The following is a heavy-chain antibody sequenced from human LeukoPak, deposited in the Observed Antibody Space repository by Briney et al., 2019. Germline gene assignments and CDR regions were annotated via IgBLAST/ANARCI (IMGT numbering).Heavy chain of an antibody. CDR2: ILYDGSDK. D-gene: IGHD2-2*01. J-gene: IGHJ6*02. Sequence: GGSLRLSCAASGFTFSSYAMHWVRQAPGKGLEWVAVILYDGSDKYYADSVKGRFTISRDNSKNTLYLQMNSLRAEDTAVYYCARVKCTSCYGGYYYGMDVWGQGTTVTVS. V-gene: IGHV3-30*04. CDR1: GFTFSSYA. CDR3: ARVKCTSCYGGYYYGMDV.